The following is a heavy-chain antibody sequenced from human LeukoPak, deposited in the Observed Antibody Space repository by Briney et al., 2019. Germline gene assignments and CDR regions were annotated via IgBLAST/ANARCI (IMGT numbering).Heavy chain of an antibody. CDR2: ISESGDTP. V-gene: IGHV3-23*01. CDR1: GFTLSSYA. CDR3: AQLLDDNPIRWYCGL. D-gene: IGHD1-14*01. Sequence: GGSLRLSCTASGFTLSSYALSWVRQAPGEGLEWVSSISESGDTPYYADSVKGLFTISRDNSKNTLYLQMSSLRAEDTAVYYCAQLLDDNPIRWYCGLWGRGTLVTVSS. J-gene: IGHJ2*01.